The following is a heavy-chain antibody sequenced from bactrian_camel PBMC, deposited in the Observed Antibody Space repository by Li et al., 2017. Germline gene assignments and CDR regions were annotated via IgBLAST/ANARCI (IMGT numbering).Heavy chain of an antibody. CDR2: INSDGWA. D-gene: IGHD1*01. CDR1: GFSGSSYC. Sequence: HVQLVESGGGSVQAGESLKLSCSVSGFSGSSYCAGWFRQAPGKEREGVASINSDGWAAYGDSVKGRFTISQDDAKNTVYLQMDSLKPEDTAMYYCAADPTRCRLRVRAVLSLRSSLPYWGQGTQVTVS. V-gene: IGHV3S53*01. CDR3: AADPTRCRLRVRAVLSLRSSLPY. J-gene: IGHJ4*01.